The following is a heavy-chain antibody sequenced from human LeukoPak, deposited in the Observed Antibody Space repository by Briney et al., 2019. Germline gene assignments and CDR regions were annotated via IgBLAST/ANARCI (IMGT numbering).Heavy chain of an antibody. CDR3: ARQTGSGLFILP. D-gene: IGHD3/OR15-3a*01. CDR1: GVSISSSNSY. Sequence: KPSETLSLTCTVSGVSISSSNSYWGWIRRPPGKGLEWIGSIYYSGNTYYNASLKSQVSISIDTSKNQFSLKLTSVTAADTAVYYCARQTGSGLFILPGGQGTLVTVSS. CDR2: IYYSGNT. J-gene: IGHJ4*02. V-gene: IGHV4-39*01.